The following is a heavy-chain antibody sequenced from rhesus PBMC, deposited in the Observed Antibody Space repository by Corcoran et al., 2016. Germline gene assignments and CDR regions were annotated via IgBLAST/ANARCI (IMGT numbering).Heavy chain of an antibody. Sequence: QVQLQESGPGLVKPSETLSLTCAVSGYSISSGYYWGWIRQPPGKGLEYNGYIRGSSGSTYCNPNLKSRVTISKDTSKNQFSLKLSSVTAADTAVYYWARHARGYSKYIDYWGQGVLVTVSS. D-gene: IGHD5-30*01. CDR1: GYSISSGYY. CDR2: IRGSSGST. CDR3: ARHARGYSKYIDY. V-gene: IGHV4-99*01. J-gene: IGHJ4*01.